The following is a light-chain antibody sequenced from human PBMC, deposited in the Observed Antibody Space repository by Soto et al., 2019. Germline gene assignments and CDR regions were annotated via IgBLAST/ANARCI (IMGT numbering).Light chain of an antibody. CDR3: CSYAGSSTLYVV. V-gene: IGLV2-23*01. CDR2: EGS. Sequence: QPASVSGSPGQSITISCTGTSSDVGSYNLVSWYQQHPGKAPKLMIYEGSKRPSGVSNRFSGSKSGNTASLTISGLQAEDEADYYCCSYAGSSTLYVVFGGGTKLTVL. CDR1: SSDVGSYNL. J-gene: IGLJ2*01.